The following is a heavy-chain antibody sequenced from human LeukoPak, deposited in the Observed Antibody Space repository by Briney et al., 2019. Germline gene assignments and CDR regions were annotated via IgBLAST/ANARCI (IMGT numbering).Heavy chain of an antibody. CDR1: GFTFSSYW. V-gene: IGHV3-74*01. CDR3: ARRSSGSPPYYFDY. J-gene: IGHJ4*02. D-gene: IGHD1-26*01. CDR2: INSDGSTT. Sequence: GGSLRLSCAASGFTFSSYWMHWDRQAPGKGLVWVSRINSDGSTTNYADSVKGRFTISRDNAKNTLYLQMNSLRAEDTAVYYCARRSSGSPPYYFDYWGQGTLVTVCS.